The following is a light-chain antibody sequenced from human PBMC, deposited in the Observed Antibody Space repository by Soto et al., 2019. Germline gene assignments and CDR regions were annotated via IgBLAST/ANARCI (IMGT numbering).Light chain of an antibody. CDR2: EVT. J-gene: IGLJ2*01. Sequence: QSVLTQPASVSGSPGQSITISCTGTSSDVGSYNLVSWYQQRPGKAPKLMMYEVTKSPSGVSNRFSGSKSGNTASLTISGLQGEDEADYYCCSYAGYSTYVVFGGGTKVTVL. CDR3: CSYAGYSTYVV. V-gene: IGLV2-23*02. CDR1: SSDVGSYNL.